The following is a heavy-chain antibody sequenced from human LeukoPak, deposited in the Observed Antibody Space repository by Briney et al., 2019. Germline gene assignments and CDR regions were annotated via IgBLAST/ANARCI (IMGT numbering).Heavy chain of an antibody. CDR2: ISTSVSTM. CDR3: AVKGYISGKFDY. D-gene: IGHD5-18*01. V-gene: IGHV3-48*03. J-gene: IGHJ4*02. CDR1: GFTFSSYE. Sequence: PGGSLRLSCAASGFTFSSYEMNWVRQAPGKGLEWVSYISTSVSTMNYADSVKGRFTISRDNAKSSLYLQMNSLRAEDTAVYYCAVKGYISGKFDYWGQGTLVTVSS.